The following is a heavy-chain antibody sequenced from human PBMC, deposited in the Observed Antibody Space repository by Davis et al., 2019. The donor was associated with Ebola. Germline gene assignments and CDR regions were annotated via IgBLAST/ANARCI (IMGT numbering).Heavy chain of an antibody. CDR2: FDPEDGET. CDR1: GYTLTELS. J-gene: IGHJ4*02. V-gene: IGHV1-24*01. Sequence: ASVKVSCKVSGYTLTELSMHWVRQAPGKGLEWMGGFDPEDGETIYAQKFQGRVAMTEDTSTDTAYMELSSLRSEDTAVYYCWAKGMATMGGFDYWGQGTLVTVSS. CDR3: WAKGMATMGGFDY. D-gene: IGHD5-24*01.